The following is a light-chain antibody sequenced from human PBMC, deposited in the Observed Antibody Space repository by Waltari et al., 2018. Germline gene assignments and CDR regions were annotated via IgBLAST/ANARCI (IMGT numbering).Light chain of an antibody. Sequence: EMGLTQSPGTLSLSLGERATVSCRASQSVSRALAWYQQKPGQAPRLLIYGASTRATGIPDRFSGSGSGTDFSLTISRLEPDDFAVYYCQQYLKLPVTFGQGTTVEI. CDR1: QSVSRA. CDR3: QQYLKLPVT. J-gene: IGKJ1*01. V-gene: IGKV3-20*01. CDR2: GAS.